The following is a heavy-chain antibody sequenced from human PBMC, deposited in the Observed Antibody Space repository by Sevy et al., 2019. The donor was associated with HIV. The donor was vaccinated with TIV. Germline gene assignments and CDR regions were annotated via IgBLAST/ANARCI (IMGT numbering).Heavy chain of an antibody. CDR3: ARDPGGDIVVVPAAIPYTFGHFDY. CDR2: ISYDGSNK. CDR1: GFTFSSYA. D-gene: IGHD2-2*02. V-gene: IGHV3-30*04. J-gene: IGHJ4*02. Sequence: GGSLRLSCAASGFTFSSYAMHWVRQAPGKGLEWVAVISYDGSNKYYADSVKGRFTISRDNSKNTLYLQMNSLRAEDTAVYYCARDPGGDIVVVPAAIPYTFGHFDYWGQGTLVTVSS.